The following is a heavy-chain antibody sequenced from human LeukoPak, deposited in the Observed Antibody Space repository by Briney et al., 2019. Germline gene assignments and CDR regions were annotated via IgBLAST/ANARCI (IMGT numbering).Heavy chain of an antibody. D-gene: IGHD6-19*01. Sequence: GGSLRLSCAASGFTFSSYGMHWVRQAPGKGLEWVAVISYDGSNKYYADSVKGRFTISRDNSENTLYLQMNSLRAEDTAVYYCAKDSSAFDYWGQGTLVTVSS. CDR2: ISYDGSNK. CDR1: GFTFSSYG. CDR3: AKDSSAFDY. V-gene: IGHV3-30*18. J-gene: IGHJ4*02.